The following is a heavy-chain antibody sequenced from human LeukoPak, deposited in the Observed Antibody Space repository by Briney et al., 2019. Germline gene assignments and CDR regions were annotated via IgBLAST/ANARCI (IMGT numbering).Heavy chain of an antibody. CDR1: GFTFSSYA. Sequence: GGSLRLSCAASGFTFSSYAMHWVRQTPGKGLECVSAISGDGVSPYYTDSVKGRFTISRDNSKNTLYLQMNGLRVEDTAVYYCARDPGAFPYFFDSWGQGTLVTVSS. D-gene: IGHD4/OR15-4a*01. CDR3: ARDPGAFPYFFDS. V-gene: IGHV3-23*01. CDR2: ISGDGVSP. J-gene: IGHJ4*02.